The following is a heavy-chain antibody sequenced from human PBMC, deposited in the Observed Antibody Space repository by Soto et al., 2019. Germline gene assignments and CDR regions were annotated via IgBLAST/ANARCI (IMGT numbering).Heavy chain of an antibody. Sequence: SETLSLTCTVYGGSFSGYYWSWIRQPPGKGLEWIGEINHSGSTNYNPSLKSRVTISVDTSKNQFSLKLSSVTAADTAVYYCARGSVVFSPWGQGTLVTVSS. CDR3: ARGSVVFSP. J-gene: IGHJ4*02. CDR1: GGSFSGYY. CDR2: INHSGST. D-gene: IGHD2-15*01. V-gene: IGHV4-34*01.